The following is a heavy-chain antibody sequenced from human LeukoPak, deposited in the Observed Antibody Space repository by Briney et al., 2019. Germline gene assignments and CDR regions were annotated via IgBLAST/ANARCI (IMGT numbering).Heavy chain of an antibody. CDR2: INPSGGST. J-gene: IGHJ4*02. V-gene: IGHV1-46*01. Sequence: ASVKVSCKASGYTFTSYYMHWVRQAPGQGLEWMGIINPSGGSTSYAQKFQGRVTMTRDMSTSTVYMELSSLRSEDTAVYYCAREDYYDSSGYYSWYFDYWGQGTLVTVSS. CDR3: AREDYYDSSGYYSWYFDY. D-gene: IGHD3-22*01. CDR1: GYTFTSYY.